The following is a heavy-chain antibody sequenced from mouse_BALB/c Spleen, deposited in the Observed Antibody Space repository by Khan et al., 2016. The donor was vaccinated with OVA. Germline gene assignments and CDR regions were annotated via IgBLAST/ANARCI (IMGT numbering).Heavy chain of an antibody. CDR3: GRDWAYKRYDGYFGY. D-gene: IGHD2-14*01. V-gene: IGHV1-4*01. CDR2: INPSNGYT. Sequence: QVQLKQSGADLAKPGASVKMSCKASGYTFTSYTIHWIKLRPGQGLEWIGYINPSNGYTNYNQKFKDKATLTADKSTTTAYMQLSSLTSDDSAVYDCGRDWAYKRYDGYFGYGGQGTLGTVSA. CDR1: GYTFTSYT. J-gene: IGHJ3*01.